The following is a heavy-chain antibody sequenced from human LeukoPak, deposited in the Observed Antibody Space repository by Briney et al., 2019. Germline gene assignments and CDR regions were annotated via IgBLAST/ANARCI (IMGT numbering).Heavy chain of an antibody. D-gene: IGHD2-8*01. V-gene: IGHV3-30*03. Sequence: GGSLRLSCAASGFTFSNYGMHWVRQAPGKGLEWVALISYDGSNKYYADSVKGRFTISRDNSKNTLYPQMNSLRAEDTAVYYCARSGQWPNNWFDPWGQGTLVTVSS. CDR2: ISYDGSNK. CDR1: GFTFSNYG. CDR3: ARSGQWPNNWFDP. J-gene: IGHJ5*02.